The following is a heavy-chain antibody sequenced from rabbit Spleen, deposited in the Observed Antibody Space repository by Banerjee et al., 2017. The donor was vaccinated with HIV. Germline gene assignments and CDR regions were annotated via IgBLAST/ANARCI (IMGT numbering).Heavy chain of an antibody. Sequence: QEQLVESGGGLVQPGGSLKLSCKGSGFTISNNYWMNWVRQAPGKGLEWIGYIDPGYVSSVKGRFTVSRHNVQNTVDLQMNSLTAADTATYFCARWPDWTRLDLWGPGTLVTVS. D-gene: IGHD2-1*01. V-gene: IGHV1S8*01. J-gene: IGHJ3*01. CDR1: GFTISNNY. CDR3: ARWPDWTRLDL. CDR2: IDPG.